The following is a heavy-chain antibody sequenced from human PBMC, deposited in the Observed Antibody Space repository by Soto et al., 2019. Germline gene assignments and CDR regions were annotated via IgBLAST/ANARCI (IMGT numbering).Heavy chain of an antibody. J-gene: IGHJ3*02. Sequence: GASVKVSCKASGGTFSSYAISWVRQAPGQGLEWMGGIIPIFGTANYAQKFQGRVTITADESTSTAYMELSSLRSEDTAVYYCARSYDSSGYYVADAFDIWGQGTMVTV. CDR2: IIPIFGTA. CDR1: GGTFSSYA. D-gene: IGHD3-22*01. CDR3: ARSYDSSGYYVADAFDI. V-gene: IGHV1-69*13.